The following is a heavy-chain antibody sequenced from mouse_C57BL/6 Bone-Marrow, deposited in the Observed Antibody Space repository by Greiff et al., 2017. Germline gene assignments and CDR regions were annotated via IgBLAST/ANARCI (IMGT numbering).Heavy chain of an antibody. Sequence: EVKLVESGEGLVKPGGSLKLSCAASGFTFSSYAMSWVRQTPEKRLEWVAYISSGGDYIYYADTVKGRFTISRDNARNTLYLQMSSLKSEDTAMYYCTIMAIYPFAYWGQGTLVTVSA. D-gene: IGHD1-2*01. V-gene: IGHV5-9-1*02. CDR2: ISSGGDYI. CDR1: GFTFSSYA. J-gene: IGHJ3*01. CDR3: TIMAIYPFAY.